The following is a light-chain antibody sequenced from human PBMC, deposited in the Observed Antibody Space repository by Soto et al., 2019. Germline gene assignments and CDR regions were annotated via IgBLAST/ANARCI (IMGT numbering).Light chain of an antibody. CDR2: GAS. V-gene: IGKV3-20*01. Sequence: ENVLTQSPGTLSLSPGERATLSCRASQSVSNSYLAWYQQKPGQAPRLLIYGASSRATGIPDRFSGSGSGTDFTLTISRLEPEDFAVYYCQQLATFGQGTKVEIK. J-gene: IGKJ1*01. CDR1: QSVSNSY. CDR3: QQLAT.